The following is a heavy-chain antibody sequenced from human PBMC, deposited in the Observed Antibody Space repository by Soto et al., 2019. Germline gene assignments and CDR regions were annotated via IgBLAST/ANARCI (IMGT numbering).Heavy chain of an antibody. Sequence: PGGSLRLSCAASGFTVNRNYMSWVRQAPGKGLEWVGRIKSKTDGGTTDYAAPVKGRFTISRDDSKNTLYLQMNSLKTDDTGVYYCATDSEAAGGRVDYWGQGT. D-gene: IGHD6-13*01. CDR3: ATDSEAAGGRVDY. V-gene: IGHV3-15*01. CDR1: GFTVNRNY. CDR2: IKSKTDGGTT. J-gene: IGHJ4*02.